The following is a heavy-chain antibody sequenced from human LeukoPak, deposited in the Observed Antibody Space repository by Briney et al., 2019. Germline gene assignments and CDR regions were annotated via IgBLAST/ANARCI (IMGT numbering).Heavy chain of an antibody. CDR2: ISGNNGDT. V-gene: IGHV1-18*01. J-gene: IGHJ6*03. Sequence: ASVTVSCKASGYTFTSYSITWVRQPPGQGLEWVGWISGNNGDTKYAQTFQGRVTMTRDTSTKTVYMEVRSLRSDDTAVYYCARSRGVTAHYYYYMDVWGKGTTVKVSS. CDR3: ARSRGVTAHYYYYMDV. CDR1: GYTFTSYS. D-gene: IGHD3-10*01.